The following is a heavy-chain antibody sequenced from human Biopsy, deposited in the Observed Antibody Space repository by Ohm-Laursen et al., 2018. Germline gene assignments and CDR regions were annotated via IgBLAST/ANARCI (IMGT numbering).Heavy chain of an antibody. Sequence: SLRLSCAASGLSIGTNYMTWVRQAPGKGLDWVSIIFAGGGRTYYADSVKGRFTISRDISENTVSLQMNSLRAEDTAVYYCVRTIMVGGVILNYFDYWGQGTLVTVSS. D-gene: IGHD3-10*01. CDR3: VRTIMVGGVILNYFDY. CDR2: IFAGGGRT. CDR1: GLSIGTNY. J-gene: IGHJ4*02. V-gene: IGHV3-53*01.